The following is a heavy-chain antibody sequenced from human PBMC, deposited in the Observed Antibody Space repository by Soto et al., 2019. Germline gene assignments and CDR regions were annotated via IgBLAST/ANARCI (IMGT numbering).Heavy chain of an antibody. Sequence: QVQLVQSGAEVKKPGASVKVSCKASGYTFTSYAIHWVRQAPGQRLEWMGWINAGNGNTKYSQKSQGRVTITRDTSASAAYVELSSLRPEDTAVYYCASGSGTYSPDYWGQGTLVTVSS. J-gene: IGHJ4*02. CDR1: GYTFTSYA. CDR3: ASGSGTYSPDY. V-gene: IGHV1-3*01. CDR2: INAGNGNT. D-gene: IGHD1-26*01.